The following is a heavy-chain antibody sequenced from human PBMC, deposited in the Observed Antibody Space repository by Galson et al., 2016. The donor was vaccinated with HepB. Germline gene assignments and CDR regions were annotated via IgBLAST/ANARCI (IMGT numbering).Heavy chain of an antibody. D-gene: IGHD2-21*02. CDR2: IYYSGNT. J-gene: IGHJ3*02. CDR1: GASLNRNAYY. Sequence: LSLTCTVSGASLNRNAYYWDWIRQPPGRGLEWIGTIYYSGNTYYTPSPKSRVTISVDTSKNQFSLKLSSVTAADTAVYYCARLRTYGDSPAAFEIWGQGTMVTVSS. CDR3: ARLRTYGDSPAAFEI. V-gene: IGHV4-39*01.